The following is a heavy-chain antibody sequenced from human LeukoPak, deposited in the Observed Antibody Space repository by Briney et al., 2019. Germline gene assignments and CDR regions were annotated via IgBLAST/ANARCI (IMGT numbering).Heavy chain of an antibody. CDR3: ATTTHYFDY. CDR1: GGSISTRNYY. D-gene: IGHD5-12*01. Sequence: SETLSLTCSVSGGSISTRNYYWGWIRQPPGKGLEWIGSTYYSGNTYYNPSLKSRVTISVDTSKNQFSLKLSSVTAADTAVYYCATTTHYFDYWGQGTLVTVSS. CDR2: TYYSGNT. V-gene: IGHV4-39*01. J-gene: IGHJ4*02.